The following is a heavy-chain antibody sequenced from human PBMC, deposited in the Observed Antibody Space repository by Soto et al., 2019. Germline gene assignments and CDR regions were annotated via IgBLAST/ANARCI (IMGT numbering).Heavy chain of an antibody. D-gene: IGHD6-19*01. Sequence: GGSLRLSCAASGFTFSSYWMHWVRQAPGKGLVWVSRINSDGSSTSYADSVKGRFTISRDNAKNTLYLQMNSLRAEDTAVYYCAREQVAGTSGPRVQWHDAFDIWGQGTMVTVSS. CDR2: INSDGSST. CDR1: GFTFSSYW. J-gene: IGHJ3*02. CDR3: AREQVAGTSGPRVQWHDAFDI. V-gene: IGHV3-74*01.